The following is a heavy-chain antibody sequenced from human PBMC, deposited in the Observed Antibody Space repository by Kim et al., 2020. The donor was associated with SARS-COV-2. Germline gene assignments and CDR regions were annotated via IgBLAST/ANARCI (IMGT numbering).Heavy chain of an antibody. V-gene: IGHV1-18*01. Sequence: ASVKVSCKASGYTFTSYGISWVRQAPGQGLEWMGWISAYNGNTNYAQKLQGRVTMTTDTSTSTAYMELRSLRSDDTAVYYCARDFPVRRVMKGYGMDDWGQGTLVTVSS. J-gene: IGHJ6*02. CDR2: ISAYNGNT. CDR3: ARDFPVRRVMKGYGMDD. D-gene: IGHD3-10*01. CDR1: GYTFTSYG.